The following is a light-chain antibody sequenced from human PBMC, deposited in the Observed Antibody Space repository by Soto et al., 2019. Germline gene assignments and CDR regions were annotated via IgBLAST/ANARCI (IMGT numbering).Light chain of an antibody. J-gene: IGLJ2*01. CDR2: DVT. V-gene: IGLV2-11*01. CDR1: SSDVGDYNF. CDR3: CSYPGSYTLGRV. Sequence: QSALTQPRSVSGSPGQSVTISCTGTSSDVGDYNFVSWYQQYPGKAPKLMICDVTKRPSVVPDRFSGSRSGNTASLTISGLQAEDEADYYSCSYPGSYTLGRVFGGGTNLTVL.